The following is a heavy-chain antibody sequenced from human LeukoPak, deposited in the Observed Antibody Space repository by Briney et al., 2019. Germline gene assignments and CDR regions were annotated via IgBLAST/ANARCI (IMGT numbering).Heavy chain of an antibody. Sequence: PGGSLRLSCAASGFTFSSYWMHWVRQAPGKGLVWVSRINSDGSSTSYADSVKGRFTISRGNAKNTLYLQMDSLRAEDTAVYYCARVTTYYDFWSGYAVDYWGQGTLVTVSS. J-gene: IGHJ4*02. CDR1: GFTFSSYW. V-gene: IGHV3-74*01. D-gene: IGHD3-3*01. CDR2: INSDGSST. CDR3: ARVTTYYDFWSGYAVDY.